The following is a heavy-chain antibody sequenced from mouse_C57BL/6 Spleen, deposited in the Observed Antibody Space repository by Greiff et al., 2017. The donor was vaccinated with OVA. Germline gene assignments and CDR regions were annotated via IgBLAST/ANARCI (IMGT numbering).Heavy chain of an antibody. V-gene: IGHV1-26*01. Sequence: EVQLQQSGPELVKPGASVKISCKASGYTFTDYYMNWVKQSHGKSLEWIGDINPNNGGTSYNQKFKGKATLTVDKSSSTAYMELRSLTSEDSAVYYCLNWDRGDYWGQGTTLTVSS. CDR3: LNWDRGDY. CDR2: INPNNGGT. J-gene: IGHJ2*01. CDR1: GYTFTDYY. D-gene: IGHD4-1*01.